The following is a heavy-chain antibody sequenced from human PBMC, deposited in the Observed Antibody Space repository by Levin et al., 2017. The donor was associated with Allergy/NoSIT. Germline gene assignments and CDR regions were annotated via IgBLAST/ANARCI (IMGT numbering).Heavy chain of an antibody. Sequence: GGSLRLSCKGSGYRFPKYWIAWVRQMPGKGLEWIGSIDPRDSETRYSPSFEGRITLSVDNSIGTAYLRWNSLRASDRATYFCARTVVVETEDSHDDYGFDVWGQGTTVTVSS. J-gene: IGHJ6*02. D-gene: IGHD2-15*01. CDR1: GYRFPKYW. CDR3: ARTVVVETEDSHDDYGFDV. V-gene: IGHV5-51*01. CDR2: IDPRDSET.